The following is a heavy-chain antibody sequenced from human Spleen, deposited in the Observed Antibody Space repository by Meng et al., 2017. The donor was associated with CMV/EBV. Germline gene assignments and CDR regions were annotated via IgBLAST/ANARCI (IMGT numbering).Heavy chain of an antibody. Sequence: ASVKVSCKASGGTFSSYAISWVRQAPGQGLEWMGIINLSGGTTRSAQKFQGRVTITRDTSTSTEYMELSSLRSEDTAVYYCARDRGLSIAAVPTYIMDVWGQGTTVTVSS. CDR2: INLSGGTT. CDR3: ARDRGLSIAAVPTYIMDV. D-gene: IGHD6-13*01. J-gene: IGHJ6*02. V-gene: IGHV1-46*01. CDR1: GGTFSSYA.